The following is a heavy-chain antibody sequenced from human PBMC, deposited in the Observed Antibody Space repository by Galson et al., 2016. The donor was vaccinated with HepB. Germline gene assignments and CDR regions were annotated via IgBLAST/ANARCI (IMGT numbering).Heavy chain of an antibody. V-gene: IGHV1-69*01. CDR3: ARVHSDSSGYPNYFDY. Sequence: SCKASGGTFGTSSISWLRQAPGQGLEWMGGIIPTFHTPNYAQRFQGRMPITADESTTTVYVDLSSLTSEDTAVYFCARVHSDSSGYPNYFDYWGQGTLVTVSS. D-gene: IGHD3-22*01. CDR2: IIPTFHTP. J-gene: IGHJ4*02. CDR1: GGTFGTSS.